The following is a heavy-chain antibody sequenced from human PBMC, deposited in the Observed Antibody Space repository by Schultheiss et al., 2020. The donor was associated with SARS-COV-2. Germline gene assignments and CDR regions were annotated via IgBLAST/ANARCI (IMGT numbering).Heavy chain of an antibody. V-gene: IGHV1-2*02. CDR2: ISPNSGGT. J-gene: IGHJ4*02. Sequence: ASVKVSCKASGYTFTSYGISWVRQAPGQGLEWMGWISPNSGGTHYAQRFQGRVTMTRDTSISAAYMELTRLRSDDTAVYYCARGGIQRHEFDYWGQGTLVTVSS. CDR1: GYTFTSYG. CDR3: ARGGIQRHEFDY.